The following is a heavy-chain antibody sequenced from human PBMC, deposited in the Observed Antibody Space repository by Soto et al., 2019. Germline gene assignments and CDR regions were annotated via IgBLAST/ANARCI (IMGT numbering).Heavy chain of an antibody. CDR2: INHSGST. D-gene: IGHD3-9*01. CDR3: ARVPFLTGYYRGSHWFDP. Sequence: QVQLQQWGAGLLKPSETLSLTCAVYGGSFSGYYWSWIRQPPGKGLEWIGEINHSGSTNYNPSLKRRVTISVDTAKNQFSRKLSSVTAADTAVYYCARVPFLTGYYRGSHWFDPWGQGTLVTVSS. CDR1: GGSFSGYY. V-gene: IGHV4-34*01. J-gene: IGHJ5*02.